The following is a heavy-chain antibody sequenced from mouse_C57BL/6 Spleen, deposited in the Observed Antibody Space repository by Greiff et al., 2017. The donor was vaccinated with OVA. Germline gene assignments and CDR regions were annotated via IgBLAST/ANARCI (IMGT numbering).Heavy chain of an antibody. D-gene: IGHD2-5*01. CDR1: GYTFTDYN. Sequence: EVQLQQSGPELVKPGASVKMSCKASGYTFTDYNMHWVKQSHGKSLEWIGYINPNNGGTSYNQKFKGKATLTVNKSSSTAYMELRSLTSEDSAVYYCARERTYSNYDFDYWGQGTTLTVSS. V-gene: IGHV1-22*01. CDR2: INPNNGGT. CDR3: ARERTYSNYDFDY. J-gene: IGHJ2*01.